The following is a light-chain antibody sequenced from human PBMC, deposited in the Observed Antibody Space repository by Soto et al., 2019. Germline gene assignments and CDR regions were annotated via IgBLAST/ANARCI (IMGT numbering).Light chain of an antibody. CDR1: SSDVGGYNY. Sequence: SALTQPASVSGSPGQSITISCTGTSSDVGGYNYVSWYQQHPGKAPKLMIYDVSNRPSGVSNRFSGSKSGNTASLTISGLQAEDEADYYCSSYTSSSTLPGVFGTGTKVTVL. V-gene: IGLV2-14*01. J-gene: IGLJ1*01. CDR2: DVS. CDR3: SSYTSSSTLPGV.